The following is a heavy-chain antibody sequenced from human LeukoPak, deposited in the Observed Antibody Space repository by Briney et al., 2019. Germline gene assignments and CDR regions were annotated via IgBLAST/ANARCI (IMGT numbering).Heavy chain of an antibody. V-gene: IGHV4-39*01. J-gene: IGHJ4*02. CDR3: ARHLYGGYVVDY. D-gene: IGHD5-12*01. Sequence: SETLSLTCTLSGGYMRSSSYYWGWIRQPPGKGLEWIGSIYYSGSTYYNPSLKSRVTISVDTSKNQFPLKLSSVTAADTAVYYCARHLYGGYVVDYWGQGTLVTVSS. CDR2: IYYSGST. CDR1: GGYMRSSSYY.